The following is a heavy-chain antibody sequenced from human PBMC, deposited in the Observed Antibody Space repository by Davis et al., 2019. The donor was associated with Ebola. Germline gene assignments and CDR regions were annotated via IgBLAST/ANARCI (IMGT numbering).Heavy chain of an antibody. CDR1: GYTFTSYS. D-gene: IGHD4-11*01. Sequence: ASVKVSCKAFGYTFTSYSISWVRQAPGQGLEWMGWITAHNGQTNYAQKVQGRVTMTTDTSTSTAYLDLRSLKSDDTAVYYCARGTTVTTDPHYYYMDVWGKGTTVTVSS. J-gene: IGHJ6*03. V-gene: IGHV1-18*04. CDR2: ITAHNGQT. CDR3: ARGTTVTTDPHYYYMDV.